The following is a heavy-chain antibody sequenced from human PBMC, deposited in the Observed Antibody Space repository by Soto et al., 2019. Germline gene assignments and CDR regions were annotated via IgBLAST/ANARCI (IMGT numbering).Heavy chain of an antibody. D-gene: IGHD3-16*01. CDR2: INPKSGDT. V-gene: IGHV1-2*02. CDR1: GYTLTDYY. CDR3: ARDMQGWGGY. J-gene: IGHJ4*02. Sequence: ASVKVSCKASGYTLTDYYLHWVRQAPGQGLEWMGWINPKSGDTNYAQKFQDRVTMTRDTSTSTAYMELSRLTFDDTAVYYCARDMQGWGGYWGQGTPVTVSS.